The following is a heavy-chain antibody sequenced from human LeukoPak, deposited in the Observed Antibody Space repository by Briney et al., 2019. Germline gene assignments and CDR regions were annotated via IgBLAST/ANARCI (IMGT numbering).Heavy chain of an antibody. Sequence: PGGSLRLSCAASGFTFSSYWMHWVRQAPGKGLVWVSRINSDGSTTSYMDSVKGRFTISRDNAKNTVYLQMNSLRADDTAVYYCSRTLCGMVNYWGQGTLVIVSS. J-gene: IGHJ4*02. CDR2: INSDGSTT. CDR3: SRTLCGMVNY. D-gene: IGHD2-21*01. CDR1: GFTFSSYW. V-gene: IGHV3-74*01.